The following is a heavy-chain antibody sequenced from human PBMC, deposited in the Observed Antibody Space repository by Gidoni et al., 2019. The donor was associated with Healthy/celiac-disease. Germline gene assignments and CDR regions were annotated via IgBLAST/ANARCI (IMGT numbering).Heavy chain of an antibody. D-gene: IGHD6-13*01. CDR2: ISWNSGSI. CDR1: GFTFDDYA. V-gene: IGHV3-9*01. Sequence: EVQLVESGGGLVQPGRSLRLSCAASGFTFDDYAMHWVRQAPGKGLEWVSGISWNSGSIGYADSVKGRFTISRDNAKNSLYLQMNSLRAEDTALYYCAKYLSSSWYRGAFDIWGQGTMVTVSS. CDR3: AKYLSSSWYRGAFDI. J-gene: IGHJ3*02.